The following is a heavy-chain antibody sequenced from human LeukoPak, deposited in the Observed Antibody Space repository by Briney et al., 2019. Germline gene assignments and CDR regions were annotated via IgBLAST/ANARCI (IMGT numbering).Heavy chain of an antibody. CDR3: AKLSGDYVGGWFDP. J-gene: IGHJ5*02. V-gene: IGHV3-23*01. CDR1: GFTFSSYG. CDR2: ISGSAVST. Sequence: GGSLRLSCAASGFTFSSYGMSWVRQAPGKGLEWVSGISGSAVSTYYADSVKGRFTISRDNSENILYLRMNSLRAEDTAVYYCAKLSGDYVGGWFDPWGQGTLVTVSS. D-gene: IGHD4-17*01.